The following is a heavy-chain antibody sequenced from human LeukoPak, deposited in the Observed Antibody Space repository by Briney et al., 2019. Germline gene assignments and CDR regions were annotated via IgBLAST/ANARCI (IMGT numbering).Heavy chain of an antibody. V-gene: IGHV1-18*01. CDR2: ISAYNGNT. Sequence: GASVKVSCKASGGTFSSYAISWVRQAPGQGLEWMGWISAYNGNTNYAQKLQGRVTMTTDTSTSTAYMELRSLRSDDTAVYYCARVNEYCSSTSCYAENFDYWGQGTLVTVSS. CDR3: ARVNEYCSSTSCYAENFDY. CDR1: GGTFSSYA. D-gene: IGHD2-2*01. J-gene: IGHJ4*02.